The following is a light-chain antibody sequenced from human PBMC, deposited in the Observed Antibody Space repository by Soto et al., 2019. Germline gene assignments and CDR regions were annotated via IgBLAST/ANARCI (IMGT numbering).Light chain of an antibody. CDR2: DAS. Sequence: DIQMTQSPSTLSASVGDRVTITCRASQSSSSWLAWYQQKPGKAPKLLIYDASSLESGVPSRFSGSGSGTEFTLTISSLPPDDFATYYSQQYNSYWTFGQGTKVEIK. V-gene: IGKV1-5*01. CDR3: QQYNSYWT. J-gene: IGKJ1*01. CDR1: QSSSSW.